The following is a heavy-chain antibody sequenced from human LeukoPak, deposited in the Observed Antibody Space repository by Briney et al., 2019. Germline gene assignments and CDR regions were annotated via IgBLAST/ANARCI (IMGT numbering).Heavy chain of an antibody. CDR3: ARDCGSTSCHDAFDI. Sequence: PGGSLRLFCAASGFTFSNAWMSWVRQAPGKGLEWVSVISSGGSTYYATSVKGRFTISRDNSKNSLYLQMNSLRAEDTAVYYCARDCGSTSCHDAFDIWGQGTMVTVSS. J-gene: IGHJ3*02. CDR2: ISSGGST. D-gene: IGHD2-2*01. V-gene: IGHV3-53*01. CDR1: GFTFSNAW.